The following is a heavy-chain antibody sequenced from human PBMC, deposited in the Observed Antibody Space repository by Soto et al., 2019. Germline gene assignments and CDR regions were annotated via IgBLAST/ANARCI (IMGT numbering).Heavy chain of an antibody. CDR3: ARQGGGYSGYELAPDFDY. CDR2: IYYSGST. D-gene: IGHD5-12*01. J-gene: IGHJ4*02. CDR1: GGSISSAGYY. V-gene: IGHV4-61*08. Sequence: SETLSLTCTVSGGSISSAGYYWSWIRQHPGKGLEWIGYIYYSGSTNYNPSLKSRVTISVDTSKNQFSLKLSSVTAADTAVYYCARQGGGYSGYELAPDFDYWGQGTLVTVSS.